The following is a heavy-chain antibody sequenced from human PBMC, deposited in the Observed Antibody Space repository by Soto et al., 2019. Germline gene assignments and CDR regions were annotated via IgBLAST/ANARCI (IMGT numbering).Heavy chain of an antibody. CDR1: GFTFSSYE. V-gene: IGHV3-48*03. J-gene: IGHJ4*02. CDR3: ARDRVVGGSGSYYIDY. D-gene: IGHD3-10*01. CDR2: ISSSGSTI. Sequence: GGSLRLSCAAPGFTFSSYEMNWVRQAPGKGLEWVSYISSSGSTIYYADSVKGRFTISRDNAKNSLYLQMNSLRAEDTAVYYCARDRVVGGSGSYYIDYWGQGTLVTVSS.